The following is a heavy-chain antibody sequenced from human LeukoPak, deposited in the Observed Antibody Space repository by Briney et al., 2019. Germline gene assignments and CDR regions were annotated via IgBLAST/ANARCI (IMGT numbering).Heavy chain of an antibody. V-gene: IGHV3-73*01. J-gene: IGHJ4*02. CDR2: IRSKANSYAT. D-gene: IGHD3-22*01. Sequence: GGSLRLSCAASGFTFSGSAMHWVRQASGKGLEWVGRIRSKANSYATAYAASVKGRFTISRDNSKSTVYLQMNSLRAEDTAVYYCAREDGNYESSGYYRTSLGHYWGQGTLVTVSS. CDR3: AREDGNYESSGYYRTSLGHY. CDR1: GFTFSGSA.